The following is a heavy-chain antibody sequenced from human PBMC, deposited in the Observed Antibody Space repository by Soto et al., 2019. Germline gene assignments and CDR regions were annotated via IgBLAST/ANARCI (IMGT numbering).Heavy chain of an antibody. CDR1: GYTFTSYG. V-gene: IGHV1-18*01. J-gene: IGHJ4*01. CDR3: ARDKDSSGYSE. Sequence: ASVKVSCKASGYTFTSYGISWVRQAPGQGLEWMGWISAYNGNTNYAQKLQGRVTMTTDTSTSTAYMELSSLRAEDTAVYYCARDKDSSGYSEWGQGTLVTVSS. D-gene: IGHD3-22*01. CDR2: ISAYNGNT.